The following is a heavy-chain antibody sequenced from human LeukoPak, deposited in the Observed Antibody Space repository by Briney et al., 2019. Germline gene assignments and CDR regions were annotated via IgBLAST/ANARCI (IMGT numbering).Heavy chain of an antibody. Sequence: GGSLRLSCAASGFTVSSNYMSRVRQAPGKGLEWVSVIYSGGSTYYADSVKGRFTISRDNSKNTLYLQMNSLRAEDTAVYYCARAYYYYDSSGILGYWGQGTLVTVSS. J-gene: IGHJ4*02. V-gene: IGHV3-53*01. CDR1: GFTVSSNY. D-gene: IGHD3-22*01. CDR3: ARAYYYYDSSGILGY. CDR2: IYSGGST.